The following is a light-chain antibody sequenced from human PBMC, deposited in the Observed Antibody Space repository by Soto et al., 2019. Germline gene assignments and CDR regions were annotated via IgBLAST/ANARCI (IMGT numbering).Light chain of an antibody. Sequence: EIVLTQFPGTLSLSPGERATLSCRASQSVSSNYLAWYQQRPGQPPNLLIFGASNRAPGIPDRFSGSGSGTDFTLTISRLEPEDFAVYYCQQYGSSIKTFGQGTKVVIK. J-gene: IGKJ1*01. CDR3: QQYGSSIKT. CDR1: QSVSSNY. CDR2: GAS. V-gene: IGKV3-20*01.